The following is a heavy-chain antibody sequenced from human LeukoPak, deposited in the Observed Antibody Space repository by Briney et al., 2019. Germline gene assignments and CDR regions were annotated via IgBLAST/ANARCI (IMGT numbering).Heavy chain of an antibody. CDR3: ARDPGFGEKWFEAFDI. J-gene: IGHJ3*02. CDR1: GGTFSSYA. CDR2: IIPIFGTA. D-gene: IGHD3-10*01. V-gene: IGHV1-69*06. Sequence: SVKVSRKASGGTFSSYAISWVRQAPGQGLEWMGGIIPIFGTANYAQKFQGRVTITADKSTSTAYMELSSLRSEDTAVYYCARDPGFGEKWFEAFDIWGQGTMVTVSS.